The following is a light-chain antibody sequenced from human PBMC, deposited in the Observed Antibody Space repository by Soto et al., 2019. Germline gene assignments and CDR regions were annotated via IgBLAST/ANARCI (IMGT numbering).Light chain of an antibody. J-gene: IGKJ1*01. CDR3: QPYDRSPRT. CDR1: QSVSNRS. Sequence: EVALTRWPGTRSFSPGERATLSCRAIQSVSNRSLAWYQQKPGQAPRLLISGASSRAADIPDRFSGSGSGTDFTLTINRLEPEDFSVSYCQPYDRSPRTFGQGTKVDIK. CDR2: GAS. V-gene: IGKV3-20*01.